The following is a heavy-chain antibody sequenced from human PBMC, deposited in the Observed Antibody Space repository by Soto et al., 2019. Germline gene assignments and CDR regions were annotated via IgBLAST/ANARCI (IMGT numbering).Heavy chain of an antibody. J-gene: IGHJ4*02. CDR1: GGSISSGDYY. CDR2: IYYSGST. V-gene: IGHV4-30-4*01. D-gene: IGHD2-15*01. CDR3: ARGAVAGYYFDY. Sequence: PSETLSLTCTVSGGSISSGDYYWSWIRQPPGKGLEWIGYIYYSGSTYYNPSLKSRVTISVDTSKNQFSLKLSSVTAADTAVYYCARGAVAGYYFDYWGQGTLVTVPQ.